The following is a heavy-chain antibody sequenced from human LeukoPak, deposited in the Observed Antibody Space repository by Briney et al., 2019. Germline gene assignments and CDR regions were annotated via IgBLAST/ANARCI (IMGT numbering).Heavy chain of an antibody. J-gene: IGHJ5*02. Sequence: ASVKVSCEASGYTFTGYYMHWVRQAPGQGLEWMGWINPNSGGTNYAQKFQGRVTMTRDMSIGTAYVELSRLRSDDTAVYYCAREVTYCSSTSCYWFDPWGQGTLVTVSS. CDR1: GYTFTGYY. CDR2: INPNSGGT. V-gene: IGHV1-2*02. CDR3: AREVTYCSSTSCYWFDP. D-gene: IGHD2-2*01.